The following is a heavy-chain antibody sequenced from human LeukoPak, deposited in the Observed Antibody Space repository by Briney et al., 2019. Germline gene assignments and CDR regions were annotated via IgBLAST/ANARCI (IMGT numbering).Heavy chain of an antibody. CDR3: ARDLVERGYYGSGSYYFNWFDP. Sequence: SETLSLTCTVSGGSIRSSSYYWGWIRQPPGKGLEWIGSIYYSGNTYYNPSLKSRVTISVDTSKNQFSLKLSSVTAADTAVYYCARDLVERGYYGSGSYYFNWFDPWGQGTLVTVSS. J-gene: IGHJ5*02. V-gene: IGHV4-39*07. CDR2: IYYSGNT. CDR1: GGSIRSSSYY. D-gene: IGHD3-10*01.